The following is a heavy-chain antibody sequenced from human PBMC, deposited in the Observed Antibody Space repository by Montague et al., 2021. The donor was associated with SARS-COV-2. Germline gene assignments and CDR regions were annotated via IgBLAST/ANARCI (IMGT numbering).Heavy chain of an antibody. D-gene: IGHD4-17*01. CDR3: ARENTVTTFGGPYYIDS. Sequence: SETLSPTCIVSGSSVRSYYWSWIRQPPGKGLEWIGYIYDSGSTNXNPSLKSRVTISVDTSKNQFSLKLSSVTAADTAVYYCARENTVTTFGGPYYIDSWGQGTLVTVPA. J-gene: IGHJ4*02. CDR2: IYDSGST. V-gene: IGHV4-59*02. CDR1: GSSVRSYY.